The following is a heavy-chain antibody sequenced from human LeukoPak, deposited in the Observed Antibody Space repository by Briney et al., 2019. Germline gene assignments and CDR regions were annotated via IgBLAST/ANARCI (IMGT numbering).Heavy chain of an antibody. CDR3: AKDPFEPTSYYFDS. V-gene: IGHV3-23*01. CDR2: LSGNGDSP. J-gene: IGHJ4*02. CDR1: GFTFSNYA. D-gene: IGHD2-2*01. Sequence: PGGSLRLSCAASGFTFSNYAMSWVRRVPGKGLEWVSSLSGNGDSPYYVDSVKGRFTISRDNSKHTLYLQMNSLTVEDTAVYYCAKDPFEPTSYYFDSWGQGTLVTVSS.